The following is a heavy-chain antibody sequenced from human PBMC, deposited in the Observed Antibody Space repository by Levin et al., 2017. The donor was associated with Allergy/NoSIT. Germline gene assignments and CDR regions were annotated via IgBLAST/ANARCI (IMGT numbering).Heavy chain of an antibody. CDR2: INPKSGST. J-gene: IGHJ6*02. CDR1: GYTFTSYY. D-gene: IGHD3-3*01. V-gene: IGHV1-46*01. CDR3: ARELPAITIFEDNYYGLDV. Sequence: ASVKVSCMASGYTFTSYYMHWVRQAPGQGLEYMGLINPKSGSTSYAQKFQGRVTITRDTSTSTVHMELNSLRSEDTAVYYCARELPAITIFEDNYYGLDVWGQGTTVTVSS.